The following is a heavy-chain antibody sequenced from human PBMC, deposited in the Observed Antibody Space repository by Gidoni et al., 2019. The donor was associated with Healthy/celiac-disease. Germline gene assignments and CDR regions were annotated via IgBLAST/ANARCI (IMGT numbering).Heavy chain of an antibody. Sequence: EVQLVESGGGLVKPGGSLDLSCAAPGSISSIHSMNWVRQAPGKGLEGVSAISSSSSYIYYADSVKGRFTISRDNAKNSLYLQMNSLGAEDTAVYYCARGIAVTGSYYYYGMDVWGQGTTVTVSS. CDR1: GSISSIHS. CDR2: ISSSSSYI. V-gene: IGHV3-21*01. CDR3: ARGIAVTGSYYYYGMDV. D-gene: IGHD6-19*01. J-gene: IGHJ6*02.